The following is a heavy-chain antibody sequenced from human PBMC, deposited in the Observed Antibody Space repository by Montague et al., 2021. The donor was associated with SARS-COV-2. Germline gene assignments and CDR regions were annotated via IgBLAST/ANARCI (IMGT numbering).Heavy chain of an antibody. V-gene: IGHV4-59*11. Sequence: SETLSLTCTVSGDSISSHFWSWIRQPPGRGLEWIGYIYTRGSTNYNPSLKSRVTISVDTSKNQFSLNLTSVTAADTAVYCWARGTRYNWFGPWGPGTLVSVSS. CDR1: GDSISSHF. CDR2: IYTRGST. J-gene: IGHJ5*02. D-gene: IGHD3/OR15-3a*01. CDR3: ARGTRYNWFGP.